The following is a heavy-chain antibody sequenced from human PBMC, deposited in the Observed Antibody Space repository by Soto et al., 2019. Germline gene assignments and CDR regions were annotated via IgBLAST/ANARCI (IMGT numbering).Heavy chain of an antibody. V-gene: IGHV3-23*01. CDR3: AKSPAAATLNWFDP. J-gene: IGHJ5*02. Sequence: RGGSLRLSCAASGFNFKNYGVNFFRHSPCKGLEWVAGISGSGDSTYYGDSVKGRFTISRDNSLHTVYLQMDGLRADDTAIYYCAKSPAAATLNWFDPWGQGSLVTVSS. D-gene: IGHD2-2*01. CDR1: GFNFKNYG. CDR2: ISGSGDST.